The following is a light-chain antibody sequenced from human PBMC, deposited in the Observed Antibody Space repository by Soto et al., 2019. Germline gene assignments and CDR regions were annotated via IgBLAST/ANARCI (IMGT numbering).Light chain of an antibody. J-gene: IGKJ1*01. V-gene: IGKV3-20*01. CDR2: GVS. Sequence: SVWTQSPFTLSFSPGDRAPLSCRASQTGSNSYLAWYQQKSGQAPRLLIYGVSTRATGTPDRFSGSGSGTEFTLTISSLQPDDFAAYYCQQYHTDGTFGQGTKVDNK. CDR1: QTGSNSY. CDR3: QQYHTDGT.